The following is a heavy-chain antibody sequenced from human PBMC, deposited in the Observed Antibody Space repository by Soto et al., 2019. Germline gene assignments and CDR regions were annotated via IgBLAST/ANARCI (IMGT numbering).Heavy chain of an antibody. CDR1: GYSFMIYG. CDR3: ARGVLKYLRWFDP. D-gene: IGHD3-10*02. Sequence: ASVKVSCKASGYSFMIYGIQWVRQAPGQSLEWMGWINVDNVDTKYSQNFKDRVTIIRDTSASTVYMERSSLRTEGTAVYYCARGVLKYLRWFDPWGQGSLVTVSS. CDR2: INVDNVDT. J-gene: IGHJ5*02. V-gene: IGHV1-3*01.